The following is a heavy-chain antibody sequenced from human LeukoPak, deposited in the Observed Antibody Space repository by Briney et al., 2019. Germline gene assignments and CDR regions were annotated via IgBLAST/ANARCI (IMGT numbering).Heavy chain of an antibody. CDR3: ARGSGYDPNWFDP. Sequence: GGSLRLSCAASGFTFDDYGMSWVRQAPGKGLEWVSGINWNGGSTGYADSVKGRFTISRDNAKNSLYLQMNSLRAEDTALYHRARGSGYDPNWFDPWGQGTLVTVSS. J-gene: IGHJ5*02. D-gene: IGHD5-12*01. CDR2: INWNGGST. CDR1: GFTFDDYG. V-gene: IGHV3-20*01.